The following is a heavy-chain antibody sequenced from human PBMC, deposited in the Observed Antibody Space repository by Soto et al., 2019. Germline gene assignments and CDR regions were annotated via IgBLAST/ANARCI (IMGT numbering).Heavy chain of an antibody. Sequence: SVKVSCKASGGTFSSYTISWVRQAPGQGLEWMGRIIPILGIANYAQKFEGRVTITADKSTSTAYMELSSLRSEDTAVYYCARDQYYGDYIRAFDIWGQGTMVTVSS. CDR3: ARDQYYGDYIRAFDI. CDR1: GGTFSSYT. D-gene: IGHD4-17*01. J-gene: IGHJ3*02. V-gene: IGHV1-69*04. CDR2: IIPILGIA.